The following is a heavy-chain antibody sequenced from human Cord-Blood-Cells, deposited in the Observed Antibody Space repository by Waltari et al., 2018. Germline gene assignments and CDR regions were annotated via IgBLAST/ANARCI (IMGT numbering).Heavy chain of an antibody. CDR1: GYSITIGYS. CDR3: ARGGAARPVDY. V-gene: IGHV4-38-2*02. Sequence: QVQLQESGPGLVKPSETLSLTCTVSGYSITIGYSWGWIRQPPGKGLEWIGSIYHSGSTYYNPSLKSRVTISVDTSKNQFSLKLSSVTAADTAVYYCARGGAARPVDYWGQGTLVTVSS. CDR2: IYHSGST. J-gene: IGHJ4*02. D-gene: IGHD6-6*01.